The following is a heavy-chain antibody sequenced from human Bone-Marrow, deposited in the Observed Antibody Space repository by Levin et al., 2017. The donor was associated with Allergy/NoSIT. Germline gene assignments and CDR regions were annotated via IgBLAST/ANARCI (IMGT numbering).Heavy chain of an antibody. Sequence: GGSLRLSCAASGFTVSSNYMSWVRQAPGKGLEWVSVIYSGGSTYYADSVKGRFTISRDNSKNTLYLQMNSLRAEDTAVYYCARDGRMVYYDSSGYYKRLNYYGMDVWGQGTTVTVSS. CDR1: GFTVSSNY. D-gene: IGHD3-22*01. CDR2: IYSGGST. CDR3: ARDGRMVYYDSSGYYKRLNYYGMDV. J-gene: IGHJ6*02. V-gene: IGHV3-53*01.